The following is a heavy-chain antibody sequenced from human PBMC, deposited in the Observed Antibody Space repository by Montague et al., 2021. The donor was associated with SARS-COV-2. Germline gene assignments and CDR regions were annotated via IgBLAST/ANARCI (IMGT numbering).Heavy chain of an antibody. Sequence: SVKVSCKASGYIFSSYSISWVRQAPGQGLEWMGWISTYDYKTNYAQMVQVRVTVTTDTSTSTVYMELRSLRSDDTAVYYCARDWYCRGGRCHNTFDIWGQGTLVTVSS. D-gene: IGHD2-15*01. V-gene: IGHV1-18*01. CDR2: ISTYDYKT. J-gene: IGHJ3*02. CDR3: ARDWYCRGGRCHNTFDI. CDR1: GYIFSSYS.